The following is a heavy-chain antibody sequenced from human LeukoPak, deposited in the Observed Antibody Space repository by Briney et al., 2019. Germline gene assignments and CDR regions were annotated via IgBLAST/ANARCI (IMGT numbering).Heavy chain of an antibody. Sequence: PSQTLSLTCTVSGGSISSGGYYWSWIRQPPGKGLEWIGYIYHSGSTYYNPSLKSRVTISVDTSKNQFSLKLSSVTAADTAVYYCARGRGHDYGGNSFIFDYWGQGTLVTVSS. J-gene: IGHJ4*02. CDR3: ARGRGHDYGGNSFIFDY. CDR2: IYHSGST. V-gene: IGHV4-30-2*01. CDR1: GGSISSGGYY. D-gene: IGHD4-23*01.